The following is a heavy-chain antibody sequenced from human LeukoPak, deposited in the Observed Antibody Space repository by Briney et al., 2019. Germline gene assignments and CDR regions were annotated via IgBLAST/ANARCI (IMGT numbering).Heavy chain of an antibody. CDR2: ISGSGGST. D-gene: IGHD2-15*01. CDR1: GFTFSSYA. CDR3: LKGCGYCSGLSRARFFDF. V-gene: IGHV3-23*01. Sequence: PGGSLRLSCAASGFTFSSYAMSWVRQAPGKGLEWVSAISGSGGSTYYADSVKGRFTISSDNSKNTLHLQMNSLTAEDTAVYYCLKGCGYCSGLSRARFFDFWGRGTLVTVSS. J-gene: IGHJ2*01.